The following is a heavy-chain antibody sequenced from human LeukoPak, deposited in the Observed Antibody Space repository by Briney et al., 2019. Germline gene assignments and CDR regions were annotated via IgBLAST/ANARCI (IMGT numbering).Heavy chain of an antibody. Sequence: PGRSLRLSCVASGFAFSSYGMHWVRQAPGKGLEWLAVISYEGSNKYYADSVKGRFTISRDNSKNTLYLQMNSLRAEDTAVYFCAKSGVDIVVLPALWGQGTLVTVSS. D-gene: IGHD2-2*03. J-gene: IGHJ1*01. CDR3: AKSGVDIVVLPAL. CDR1: GFAFSSYG. V-gene: IGHV3-30*18. CDR2: ISYEGSNK.